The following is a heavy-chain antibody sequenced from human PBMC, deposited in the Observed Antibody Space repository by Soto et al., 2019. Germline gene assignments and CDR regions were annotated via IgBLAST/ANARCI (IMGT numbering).Heavy chain of an antibody. CDR3: ARDDYDRDMSYGMDV. CDR1: GFTFSSYG. V-gene: IGHV3-33*01. Sequence: QVQLVESGGGVVQPGRSLRLSCAASGFTFSSYGMHWVRQAPGKGLEWVAVIWYDGSNKYYADSVKGRFTISRDNSKNTLYLQMNSLRAEDTAVYYCARDDYDRDMSYGMDVWGQGTTVTVSS. J-gene: IGHJ6*02. D-gene: IGHD3-10*02. CDR2: IWYDGSNK.